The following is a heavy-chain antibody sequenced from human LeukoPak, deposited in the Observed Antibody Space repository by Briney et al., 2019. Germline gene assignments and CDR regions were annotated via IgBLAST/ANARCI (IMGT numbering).Heavy chain of an antibody. CDR1: GFPFSNYW. D-gene: IGHD3-10*01. CDR2: IKEDGSVM. Sequence: GGSLRLSCAASGFPFSNYWMSWVRQAPGKGLEWVANIKEDGSVMYYGDSLKGRFTISRDSAQNSLYLQMNSLRAEDTAVYYCARHRSGSRLDAFDIWGQGTMVTLSS. J-gene: IGHJ3*02. V-gene: IGHV3-7*01. CDR3: ARHRSGSRLDAFDI.